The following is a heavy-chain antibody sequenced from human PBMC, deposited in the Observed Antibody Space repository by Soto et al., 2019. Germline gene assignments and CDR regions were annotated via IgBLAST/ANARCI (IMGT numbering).Heavy chain of an antibody. CDR2: ISSSSSYI. Sequence: GGSLRLSCAASGFTFSSYSMNWVRQAPGKGLEWVSSISSSSSYIYYADSVKGRFTISRDNAKNSLYLQMNSLRAEDTAVYYCARYPGYCSSTSCDSSGYYDYWGQGTLVTVSS. CDR3: ARYPGYCSSTSCDSSGYYDY. CDR1: GFTFSSYS. V-gene: IGHV3-21*01. D-gene: IGHD2-2*01. J-gene: IGHJ4*02.